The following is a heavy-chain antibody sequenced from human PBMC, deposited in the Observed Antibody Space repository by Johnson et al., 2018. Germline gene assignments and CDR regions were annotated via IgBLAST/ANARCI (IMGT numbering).Heavy chain of an antibody. Sequence: QVQLQESGPGLMKPSETLSLTCTVSGGSISSYFWSWIRQPPGKGLAWIGYIYYTVTTNYNPSLKSRVTISVDTSKNQVSLNRSSVTAAATAVYYGARLTRKFDFANFYGMDVWGQGTTVIVSS. V-gene: IGHV4-59*01. J-gene: IGHJ6*02. CDR1: GGSISSYF. CDR3: ARLTRKFDFANFYGMDV. CDR2: IYYTVTT. D-gene: IGHD3/OR15-3a*01.